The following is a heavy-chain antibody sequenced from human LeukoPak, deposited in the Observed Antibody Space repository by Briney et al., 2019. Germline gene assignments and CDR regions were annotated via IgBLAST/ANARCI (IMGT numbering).Heavy chain of an antibody. Sequence: ASVKVSCKASGYTFTGYYIHWVRQAPGQGLEWMGWINPNSGATNYAQKFQGRVTMTRDTSISTAYMELSRLRSDDTAVYYCASSGPLSYYYYMDVWGKGTTVTVSS. J-gene: IGHJ6*03. D-gene: IGHD2/OR15-2a*01. V-gene: IGHV1-2*02. CDR1: GYTFTGYY. CDR3: ASSGPLSYYYYMDV. CDR2: INPNSGAT.